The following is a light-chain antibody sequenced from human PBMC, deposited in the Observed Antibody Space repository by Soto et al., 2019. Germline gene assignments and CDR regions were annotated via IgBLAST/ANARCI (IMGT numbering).Light chain of an antibody. J-gene: IGKJ4*01. CDR3: QQGLT. V-gene: IGKV1-39*01. CDR2: AAS. Sequence: IQMTQSPSSLSASVGDRITITCRASQSISSYLNWYQQKPGKAPKLLIYAASSLQSGVPSRFSGSGSGTDFTLTISSLQPEDFAVYYCQQGLTFGGGTKVDIK. CDR1: QSISSY.